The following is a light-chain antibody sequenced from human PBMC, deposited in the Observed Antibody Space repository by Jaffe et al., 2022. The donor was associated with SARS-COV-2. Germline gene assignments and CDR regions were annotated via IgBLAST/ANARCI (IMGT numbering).Light chain of an antibody. CDR2: AVS. Sequence: DIQMTQSPSSLSAYEGDRVTITCRASQTISSSLNWYQQKPGKAPKLLVFAVSLLQSGVPSRFSGSGSGTNFTLTISNLHPEDFATYYCQQSFSLWTFGQGTKVQLK. J-gene: IGKJ1*01. V-gene: IGKV1-39*01. CDR3: QQSFSLWT. CDR1: QTISSS.